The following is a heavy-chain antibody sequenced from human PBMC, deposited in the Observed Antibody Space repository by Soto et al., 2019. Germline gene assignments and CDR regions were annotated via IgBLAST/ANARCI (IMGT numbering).Heavy chain of an antibody. V-gene: IGHV3-9*01. CDR3: AKDIAREEMALFDY. Sequence: ESGGGLVQPGRSLRLSCAASGFTFDDYAMHWVRQAPGKGLEWVSGISWNSGSIGYADSVKGRFTISRDNAKNSLYLQMNSLRAEDTALYYCAKDIAREEMALFDYWGQGTLVTVSS. CDR1: GFTFDDYA. D-gene: IGHD3-3*02. CDR2: ISWNSGSI. J-gene: IGHJ4*02.